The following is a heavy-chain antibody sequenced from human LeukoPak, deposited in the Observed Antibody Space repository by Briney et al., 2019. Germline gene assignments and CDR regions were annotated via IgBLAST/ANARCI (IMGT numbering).Heavy chain of an antibody. Sequence: GGSLRLPCAASGFTFSSYWMSWVRQAPGKGLEWVANIKQDGSEKYYVDSVKGRFTISRDNAKNSLYLQMNSLRAEDTAVYYCARDPLVGATYYYYYGMDVWGQGTTVTVSS. V-gene: IGHV3-7*01. CDR3: ARDPLVGATYYYYYGMDV. D-gene: IGHD1-26*01. J-gene: IGHJ6*02. CDR2: IKQDGSEK. CDR1: GFTFSSYW.